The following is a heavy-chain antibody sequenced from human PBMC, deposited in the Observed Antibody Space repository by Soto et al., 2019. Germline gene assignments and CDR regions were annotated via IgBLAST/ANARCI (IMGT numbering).Heavy chain of an antibody. D-gene: IGHD3-22*01. CDR3: ARDQTDSGGYSEY. CDR2: IWNDGSNE. V-gene: IGHV3-33*01. Sequence: GGSLRLSCKASGFSFSSYGMHWIRQAPGKGLEWLVIIWNDGSNEYYADSVKGRFTISRDNSKNTLYLQLNNLRAEDTAVYFCARDQTDSGGYSEYWGQGTLVTVSS. J-gene: IGHJ4*02. CDR1: GFSFSSYG.